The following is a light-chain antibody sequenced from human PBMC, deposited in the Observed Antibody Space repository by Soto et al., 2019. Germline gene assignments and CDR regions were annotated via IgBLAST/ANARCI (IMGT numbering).Light chain of an antibody. CDR1: QSVSSSY. Sequence: ELVLTQSPGTLSLSPGERATLSCRASQSVSSSYLAWYQQKPGQAPRLLIYGASSRATGIPDRFSGIGSGTEFTLTISRLEPEYFAVDDCQQHGSSRTFGQGTKVDIK. J-gene: IGKJ1*01. CDR3: QQHGSSRT. CDR2: GAS. V-gene: IGKV3-20*01.